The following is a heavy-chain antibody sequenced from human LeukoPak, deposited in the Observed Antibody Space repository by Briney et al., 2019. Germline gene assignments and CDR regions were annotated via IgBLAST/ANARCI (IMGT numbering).Heavy chain of an antibody. CDR1: GDSISSGDYY. Sequence: PSQTLSLTCTVSGDSISSGDYYWSWIRQPPGKGLEWIGYIYYSGSTNYNPSLKSRVTISVETSKNQFSLKLSSVAAADTAVYYCARVDSTNWYEYRGYFDYWGQGTLVTVSS. CDR2: IYYSGST. CDR3: ARVDSTNWYEYRGYFDY. D-gene: IGHD1-20*01. J-gene: IGHJ4*02. V-gene: IGHV4-61*08.